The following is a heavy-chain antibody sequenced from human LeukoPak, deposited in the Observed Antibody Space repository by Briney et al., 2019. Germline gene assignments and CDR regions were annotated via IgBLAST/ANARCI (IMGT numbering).Heavy chain of an antibody. CDR2: VHLDGRT. Sequence: SETLSLTCGVSGGSAINTNWWTWVRQPPGKGLEWIGEVHLDGRTNYNPSLESRLTMSVDVSENQVSLKLTSVTAADTAVYYCAREGGFHRPLDYSGQGTLVTVSS. J-gene: IGHJ4*02. CDR1: GGSAINTNW. V-gene: IGHV4-4*02. CDR3: AREGGFHRPLDY.